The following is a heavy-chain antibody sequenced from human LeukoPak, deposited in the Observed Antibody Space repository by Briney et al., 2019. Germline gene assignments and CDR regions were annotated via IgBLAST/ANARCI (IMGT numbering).Heavy chain of an antibody. J-gene: IGHJ6*02. Sequence: GTSVKVSCKASGFTFTSSAMQWVRQARGQRLEWIGWIVVGSGNTNYAQKFRERVTITGDMSTSTAYMELSSLRSEDTAVYYCAAESSPAPFYYYGMDVWGQGTTVTVSS. CDR2: IVVGSGNT. CDR1: GFTFTSSA. D-gene: IGHD6-6*01. V-gene: IGHV1-58*02. CDR3: AAESSPAPFYYYGMDV.